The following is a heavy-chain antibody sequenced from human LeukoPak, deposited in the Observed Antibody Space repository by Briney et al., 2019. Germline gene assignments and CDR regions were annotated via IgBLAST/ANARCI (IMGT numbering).Heavy chain of an antibody. CDR2: IFSSGST. CDR1: GGSITGYY. J-gene: IGHJ5*02. Sequence: SETLSLTCAVSGGSITGYYWSWIRQRPGKGLEWVGYIFSSGSTNYYPSFKSRVTISLDTSKSQFSLKLISVTASDTAVYYCARLTRFLTTYFPTPWGQGTLVTVSS. CDR3: ARLTRFLTTYFPTP. D-gene: IGHD3-3*01. V-gene: IGHV4-59*08.